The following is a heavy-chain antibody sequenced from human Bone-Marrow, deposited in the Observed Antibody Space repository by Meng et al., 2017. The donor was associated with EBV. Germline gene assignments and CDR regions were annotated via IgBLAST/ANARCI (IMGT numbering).Heavy chain of an antibody. V-gene: IGHV1-2*06. CDR3: ARERGSRYYWLDP. D-gene: IGHD2-15*01. J-gene: IGHJ5*02. CDR2: INPKSGAT. Sequence: QETLGKSGAEVKKPGASVKVSCKASGYTFTDYFLYCVRLAPGQGPEWMGRINPKSGATNYAQKFQGRVTMIRDTSIDTVYMELTSLRSDDTAVYYCARERGSRYYWLDPWGQGTLVTVSS. CDR1: GYTFTDYF.